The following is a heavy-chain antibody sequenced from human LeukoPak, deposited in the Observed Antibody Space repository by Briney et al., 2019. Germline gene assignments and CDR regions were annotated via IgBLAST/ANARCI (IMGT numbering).Heavy chain of an antibody. D-gene: IGHD2/OR15-2a*01. CDR2: IRSKTDGGTT. CDR3: TTGIRGD. J-gene: IGHJ4*02. Sequence: GGSLRLSCAASGFFVSNAWMTWVRQAPGKGLEWVGRIRSKTDGGTTDYAAPVKGRFTISRDDSNNTLHLQMNSLKTEDTAVYYCTTGIRGDWGQGTLVTVSS. CDR1: GFFVSNAW. V-gene: IGHV3-15*01.